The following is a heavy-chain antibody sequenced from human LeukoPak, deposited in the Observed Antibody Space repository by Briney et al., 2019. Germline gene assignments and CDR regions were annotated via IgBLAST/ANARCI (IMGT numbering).Heavy chain of an antibody. J-gene: IGHJ4*02. D-gene: IGHD4-11*01. CDR2: INHSGST. CDR1: GGSFSGYY. Sequence: PSETLSLTCAVYGGSFSGYYWSWIRQPPGKGLEWIGEINHSGSTNYNPSLKSRVTISVDMSKNQFSLKLNSVTAADTAVYFCARTSRSLDYWGQGTLVTVSS. CDR3: ARTSRSLDY. V-gene: IGHV4-34*01.